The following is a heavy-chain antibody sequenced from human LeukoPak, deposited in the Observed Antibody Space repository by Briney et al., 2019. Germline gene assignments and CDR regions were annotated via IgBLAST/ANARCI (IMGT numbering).Heavy chain of an antibody. V-gene: IGHV4-30-2*01. Sequence: SQTLSLTCTVSGGSISSGGYYWSWIRQPPGKGLEWIGYIYHSGSTYYNPSLKSRVTISVDRSKNQFSLKLSSVTAADTAVYYCARVMRGRDDYSNYYFDYWGQGTLVTVSS. CDR2: IYHSGST. CDR1: GGSISSGGYY. CDR3: ARVMRGRDDYSNYYFDY. D-gene: IGHD4-11*01. J-gene: IGHJ4*02.